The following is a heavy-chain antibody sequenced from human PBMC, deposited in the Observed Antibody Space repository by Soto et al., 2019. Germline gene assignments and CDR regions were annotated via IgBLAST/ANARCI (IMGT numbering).Heavy chain of an antibody. CDR3: AKGMGPYYYYGMDV. Sequence: EVQLLESGGGLVQPGGSLRLSCAASGFTFSRYAMSWVRQAPGKGLEWVSAISGSGGSTYYADSVKGRFTISRDNSKNTLYLQMNSLRAEDTAVYYCAKGMGPYYYYGMDVWGQGTTVTVSS. CDR1: GFTFSRYA. J-gene: IGHJ6*02. V-gene: IGHV3-23*01. CDR2: ISGSGGST.